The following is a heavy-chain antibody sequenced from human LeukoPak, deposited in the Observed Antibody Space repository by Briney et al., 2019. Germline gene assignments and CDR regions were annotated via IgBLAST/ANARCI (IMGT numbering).Heavy chain of an antibody. Sequence: GGSLRLSCAASGFTFSDYYMTWVRQAPGKGLEWVSYISGTSSYTTYADSVKGRFTISRDNAKNSLYLQMNSLRAEDTAVYYCARVLGVYGSGSYYFDYWGRGTLVTVSS. CDR3: ARVLGVYGSGSYYFDY. J-gene: IGHJ4*02. D-gene: IGHD3-10*01. CDR2: ISGTSSYT. CDR1: GFTFSDYY. V-gene: IGHV3-11*05.